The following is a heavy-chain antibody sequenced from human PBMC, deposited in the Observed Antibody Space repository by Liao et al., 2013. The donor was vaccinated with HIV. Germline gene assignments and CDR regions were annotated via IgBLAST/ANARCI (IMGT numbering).Heavy chain of an antibody. Sequence: QVQLQQWGAGLLKPSETLSLTCAVYGGSFSGYHWSWIRQPPGKGLEWIGEINHSGSTYYNPSLKSRVTISVDTSKNQFSLKLSSVTAADTAVYYCAREFSSYSPPRAFDIWGQGTMVTVSS. V-gene: IGHV4-34*01. CDR1: GGSFSGYH. CDR3: AREFSSYSPPRAFDI. J-gene: IGHJ3*02. CDR2: INHSGST. D-gene: IGHD3-10*01.